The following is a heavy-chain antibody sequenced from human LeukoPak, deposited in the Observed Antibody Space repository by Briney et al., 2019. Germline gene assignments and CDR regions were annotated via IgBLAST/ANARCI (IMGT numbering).Heavy chain of an antibody. Sequence: ASVRVSCKASGYTFTSYGISWVRHAPGQGLERVGGISAYTGNTNYAQKLQGRVTMTTDTSTSTAYMELSSLRADDTAVYYCARVWHGSIPAAANFYYSYYMYVWGKGTTVTVS. V-gene: IGHV1-18*01. CDR2: ISAYTGNT. J-gene: IGHJ6*03. D-gene: IGHD2-2*01. CDR1: GYTFTSYG. CDR3: ARVWHGSIPAAANFYYSYYMYV.